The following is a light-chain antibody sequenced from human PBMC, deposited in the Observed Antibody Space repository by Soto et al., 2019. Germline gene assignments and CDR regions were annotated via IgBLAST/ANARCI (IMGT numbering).Light chain of an antibody. Sequence: QSALTQPASVSGSPGQSISISCTGTSSDVGGYNYVSWYQQHPGKAPKLIIYEVTNRPPGVSNRFSGSKSGNTASLTISGLQAEDEADYYCISYRSGSTLAFGGGTKLTVL. CDR1: SSDVGGYNY. CDR3: ISYRSGSTLA. V-gene: IGLV2-14*01. J-gene: IGLJ3*02. CDR2: EVT.